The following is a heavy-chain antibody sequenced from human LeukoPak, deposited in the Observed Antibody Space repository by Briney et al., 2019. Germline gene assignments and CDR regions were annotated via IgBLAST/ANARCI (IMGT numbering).Heavy chain of an antibody. CDR1: GFTFSSYG. V-gene: IGHV3-33*01. D-gene: IGHD3-9*01. CDR3: ARGYDILTGYNLDY. J-gene: IGHJ4*02. Sequence: GGSLRLSCAASGFTFSSYGMHWVRQAPGKGLEWAAVIWYDGSNKYYADSVKGRFTISRDNSKNTLYLQMNSLRAEDTAVYYCARGYDILTGYNLDYWGQGTLVTVSS. CDR2: IWYDGSNK.